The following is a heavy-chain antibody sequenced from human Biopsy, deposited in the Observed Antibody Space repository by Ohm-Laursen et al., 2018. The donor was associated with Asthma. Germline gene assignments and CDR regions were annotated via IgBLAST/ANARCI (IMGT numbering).Heavy chain of an antibody. V-gene: IGHV3-7*01. D-gene: IGHD2-2*01. CDR1: GFTFGNFW. Sequence: SLRLSCAASGFTFGNFWMSWGRQTPGKGLEWVATITGDGSQKFYVDSVTGRFTISRDNAKNSLYLHMNSLRAEDTAVYYCARGGYCTSPTCPWGRYATDVWGQGTTVTVSS. J-gene: IGHJ6*02. CDR2: ITGDGSQK. CDR3: ARGGYCTSPTCPWGRYATDV.